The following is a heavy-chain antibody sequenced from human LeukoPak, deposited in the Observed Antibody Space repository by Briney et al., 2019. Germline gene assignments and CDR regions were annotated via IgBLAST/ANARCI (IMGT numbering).Heavy chain of an antibody. J-gene: IGHJ4*02. CDR2: IYYSGST. CDR3: ARQEIAVAVPADFHY. V-gene: IGHV4-39*01. D-gene: IGHD6-19*01. Sequence: SSETLSLTCTVSGDSVSSRTYYWGWIRQPPGKGLEWIGSIYYSGSTYYNPSLKSRFTISVDTSKNQFSLKLSSVTAADTAVFYCARQEIAVAVPADFHYWGQGTLVTVSS. CDR1: GDSVSSRTYY.